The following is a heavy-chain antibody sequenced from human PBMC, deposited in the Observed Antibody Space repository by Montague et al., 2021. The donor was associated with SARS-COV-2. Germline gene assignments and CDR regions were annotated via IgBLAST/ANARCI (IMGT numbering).Heavy chain of an antibody. CDR3: AKGSV. CDR1: GFTFSSNW. V-gene: IGHV3-7*01. J-gene: IGHJ6*02. Sequence: SLSLSFSASGFTFSSNWMSWVRQAPGKGLEWVANIKPDGSAGYYVDSVKGRFTISRDNAKNSLYLQMNSPRAEDTAVYYCAKGSVWGQGTTVTVSS. CDR2: IKPDGSAG.